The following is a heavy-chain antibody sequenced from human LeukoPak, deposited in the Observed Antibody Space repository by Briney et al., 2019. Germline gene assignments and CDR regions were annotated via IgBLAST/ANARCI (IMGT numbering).Heavy chain of an antibody. V-gene: IGHV3-48*03. CDR2: IRRSGSTI. J-gene: IGHJ4*02. Sequence: GGSLRLSCAASGFTFSSYEMNWVRQAPGKGLEWVSYIRRSGSTIYYADSVKGRFTISRDNAKNSLYLQMNSLRVEDTAVYYCASGYDLPYWGQGTLVTVSS. D-gene: IGHD5-12*01. CDR3: ASGYDLPY. CDR1: GFTFSSYE.